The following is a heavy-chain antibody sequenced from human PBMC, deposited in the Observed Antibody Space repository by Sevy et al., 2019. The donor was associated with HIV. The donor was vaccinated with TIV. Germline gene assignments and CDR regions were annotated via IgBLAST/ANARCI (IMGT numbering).Heavy chain of an antibody. Sequence: GGSLRLSCATSGFTFTTYWMSWVRQAPGKGLEWVANINQDGSEKSYVDSGRGRITISRDNAKKSRYLHMDSLRAEERAEYYYARRNYGSGSYYNLLFSGMDVCGQGTTVTVSS. CDR1: GFTFTTYW. V-gene: IGHV3-7*01. D-gene: IGHD3-10*01. J-gene: IGHJ6*02. CDR2: INQDGSEK. CDR3: ARRNYGSGSYYNLLFSGMDV.